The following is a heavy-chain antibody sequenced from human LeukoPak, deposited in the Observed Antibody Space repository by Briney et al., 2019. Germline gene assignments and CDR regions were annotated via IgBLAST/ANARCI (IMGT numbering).Heavy chain of an antibody. J-gene: IGHJ4*02. CDR2: IRSKANSYAT. V-gene: IGHV3-73*01. D-gene: IGHD6-13*01. Sequence: GGSLRLSCAASGFTFSGSAMHWVRQDSGKGLEWVGRIRSKANSYATAYAASVKGRFTISRDDSKNTAYLQMNSLKTEDTAVYYCNPDIRSSRYSPPIDYWGQGTLLTVSS. CDR3: NPDIRSSRYSPPIDY. CDR1: GFTFSGSA.